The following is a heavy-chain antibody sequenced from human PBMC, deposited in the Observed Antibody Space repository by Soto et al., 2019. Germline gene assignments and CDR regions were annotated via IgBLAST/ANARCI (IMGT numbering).Heavy chain of an antibody. V-gene: IGHV3-23*01. CDR2: INNNSGRK. J-gene: IGHJ4*02. CDR1: GFSFSSYT. D-gene: IGHD3-22*01. Sequence: GGSLRLSCAASGFSFSSYTMNWVRQAPGKGLEWVSSINNNSGRKYYADSVKGRFTISRDNSKNTLFLQMNSLKAEDTAVYFCAKDGDYEYYDYWGQGTQVTVSS. CDR3: AKDGDYEYYDY.